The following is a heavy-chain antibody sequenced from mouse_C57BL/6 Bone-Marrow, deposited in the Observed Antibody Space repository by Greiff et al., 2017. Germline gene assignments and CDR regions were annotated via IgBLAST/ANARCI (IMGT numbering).Heavy chain of an antibody. CDR2: INPNYGTT. Sequence: VQLQQSGPELVKPGASVKISCTASGYSFTDYNMNWVKQSNGKSLEWIGVINPNYGTTSYNQKFQGKATLTVDKSSSTAYMQLNSLTSEDSAVYYCARGYDYDYAMDYWGQGTSVTVSS. J-gene: IGHJ4*01. CDR3: ARGYDYDYAMDY. CDR1: GYSFTDYN. V-gene: IGHV1-39*01. D-gene: IGHD2-4*01.